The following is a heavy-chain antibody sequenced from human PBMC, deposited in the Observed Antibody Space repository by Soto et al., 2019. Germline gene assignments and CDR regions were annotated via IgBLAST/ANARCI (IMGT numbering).Heavy chain of an antibody. V-gene: IGHV3-72*01. CDR1: GLIFSAYH. Sequence: EVQLVESGGGLVQPGGSLRLSCAASGLIFSAYHMDWVRQAPGKGLAWVGRIRRKANSYTTEYAASVKGRFTISRDDSKTSLYLQMNSLKSEDTAVYYCAMLGGWSGGISGMDVWGQGSTVTVSS. CDR3: AMLGGWSGGISGMDV. CDR2: IRRKANSYTT. J-gene: IGHJ6*02. D-gene: IGHD6-19*01.